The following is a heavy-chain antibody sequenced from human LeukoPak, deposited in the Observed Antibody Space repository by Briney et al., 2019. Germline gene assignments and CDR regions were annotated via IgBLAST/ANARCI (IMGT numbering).Heavy chain of an antibody. CDR1: GGSISSSSYY. J-gene: IGHJ4*02. D-gene: IGHD3-10*01. CDR3: ARNGLLWFGELL. V-gene: IGHV4-39*01. Sequence: SETLSLTCTVSGGSISSSSYYWGWLRQPPGRGRERSGSIYYSGSTYYNPSLKRRATISVDTSKNQSSLKLSSVTAADTAVYYCARNGLLWFGELLWGQGTLVTVSS. CDR2: IYYSGST.